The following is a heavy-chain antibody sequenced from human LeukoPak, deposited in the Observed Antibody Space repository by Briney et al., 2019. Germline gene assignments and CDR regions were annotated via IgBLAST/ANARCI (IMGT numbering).Heavy chain of an antibody. V-gene: IGHV3-9*01. D-gene: IGHD3-10*01. CDR3: AKEYGSGSYSYGMDV. CDR2: ISWNSGSI. CDR1: GFTFDDYA. Sequence: GGSLRLSCADPGFTFDDYAMHWVRQAPGKGLEWVSGISWNSGSIGYADSVKGRFTISRDNAKNSLYLQMNSLRAEDTALYYCAKEYGSGSYSYGMDVWGQGTTVTVSS. J-gene: IGHJ6*02.